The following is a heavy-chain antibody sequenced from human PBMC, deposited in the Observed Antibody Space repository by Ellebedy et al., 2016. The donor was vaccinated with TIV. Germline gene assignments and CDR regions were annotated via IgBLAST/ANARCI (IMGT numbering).Heavy chain of an antibody. D-gene: IGHD2-15*01. CDR1: GFTFSNYA. J-gene: IGHJ4*02. CDR2: ISHAGGQT. CDR3: AREGYSSASTGDLDY. V-gene: IGHV3-30*04. Sequence: GESLKISCAASGFTFSNYAIQWVRQAPGKGLDWVAVISHAGGQTYYADSVKGRFTISRDNSENTLYLQMNGLRPEDTALYYCAREGYSSASTGDLDYWGQGTLVTVSS.